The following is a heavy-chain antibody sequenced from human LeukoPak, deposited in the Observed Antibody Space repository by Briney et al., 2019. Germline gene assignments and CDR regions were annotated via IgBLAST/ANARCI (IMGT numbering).Heavy chain of an antibody. J-gene: IGHJ5*02. CDR1: GGSISSGDYY. CDR3: ARVHYDFWSGYRGGGWFDP. Sequence: SQTLSLTCTVSGGSISSGDYYWSWIRQPPWKGLEWIGYIYYSGSTYYNPSLKSRVTISVDTSKNQFSLKLSSVTAADTAVYYCARVHYDFWSGYRGGGWFDPWGQGTLVTVSS. V-gene: IGHV4-30-4*08. CDR2: IYYSGST. D-gene: IGHD3-3*01.